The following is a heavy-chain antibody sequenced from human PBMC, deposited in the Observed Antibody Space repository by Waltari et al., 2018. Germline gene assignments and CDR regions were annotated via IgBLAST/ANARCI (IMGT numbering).Heavy chain of an antibody. D-gene: IGHD3-10*01. Sequence: EVQLVESGGGLVQPGGSLRLSCAASGFTVSSNYMSWVRQAPRKGLEWVSVIYSGGSTYYADSVEGRVTISRHNSKNTLYLQMNSLRSEDTAVYYCAKGAVQGVIGWFDPWGQGTLVTVSS. J-gene: IGHJ5*02. CDR3: AKGAVQGVIGWFDP. V-gene: IGHV3-53*04. CDR1: GFTVSSNY. CDR2: IYSGGST.